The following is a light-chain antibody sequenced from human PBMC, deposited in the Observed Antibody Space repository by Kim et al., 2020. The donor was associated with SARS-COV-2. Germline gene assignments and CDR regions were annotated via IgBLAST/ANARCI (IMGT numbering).Light chain of an antibody. Sequence: EIVLTQSPGTLSLSPGERATLSCRASQSISSSYLAWYQQKPGQAPRLLIYGASSRATGIPDRFSGSGSGTDFTLTINRLEPEDFAVYSCQQYGSSPRTFGQGTKLEI. J-gene: IGKJ2*01. CDR1: QSISSSY. CDR3: QQYGSSPRT. V-gene: IGKV3-20*01. CDR2: GAS.